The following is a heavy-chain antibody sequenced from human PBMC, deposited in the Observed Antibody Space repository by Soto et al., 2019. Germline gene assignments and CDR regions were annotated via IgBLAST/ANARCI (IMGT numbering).Heavy chain of an antibody. J-gene: IGHJ6*02. V-gene: IGHV1-8*01. CDR1: GYTFTSYD. CDR2: MNPNSGNT. Sequence: GASVKVPCKASGYTFTSYDINWVRQATGQGLEWMGWMNPNSGNTGYAQKFQGRVTMTRNTSISTAYMELSSLRSEDTAVYYCARPPVVVTANYGMDVWGQGTTVTVSS. CDR3: ARPPVVVTANYGMDV. D-gene: IGHD2-21*02.